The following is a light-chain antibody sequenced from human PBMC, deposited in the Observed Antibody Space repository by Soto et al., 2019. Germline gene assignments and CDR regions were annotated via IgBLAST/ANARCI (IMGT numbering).Light chain of an antibody. Sequence: QSALTQPASVSGSPGQSITISCTGTSSDIGTYNSVSWYQQHAGKVPKLMIYDVTNRPSGVSDRFSGSKSGNTASLTISGLQAEDEADYYCTSYTTSSTLVFSGGTKLTVL. CDR2: DVT. CDR3: TSYTTSSTLV. CDR1: SSDIGTYNS. V-gene: IGLV2-14*01. J-gene: IGLJ2*01.